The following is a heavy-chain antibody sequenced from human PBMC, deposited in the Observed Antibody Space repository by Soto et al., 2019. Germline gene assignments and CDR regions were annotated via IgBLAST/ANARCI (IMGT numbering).Heavy chain of an antibody. CDR3: ARLPYYYDSSGYYHHTYYGMDV. CDR1: GYSFTSYW. V-gene: IGHV5-51*01. Sequence: PGESLKISCKGSGYSFTSYWIGWVRQMPGKGLEWMGIIYPGDSDTRYSPSFQGQVTISADKSISTAYLQWSSLKASDTAMYYCARLPYYYDSSGYYHHTYYGMDVWGQGTTVTVSS. D-gene: IGHD3-22*01. CDR2: IYPGDSDT. J-gene: IGHJ6*02.